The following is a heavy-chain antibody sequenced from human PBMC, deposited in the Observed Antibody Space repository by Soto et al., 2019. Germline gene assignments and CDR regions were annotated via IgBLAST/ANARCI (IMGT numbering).Heavy chain of an antibody. J-gene: IGHJ4*02. CDR1: GFTFISSF. CDR2: INQDGGVT. Sequence: PGGSLRLCCVASGFTFISSFMGWIRQAPGKGLEWVANINQDGGVTYYVDSVEGRFTISRDNTKDSLYLQMNSLTVDDTAVFYCVARLNPRVPDYWGQGTLVTVSS. V-gene: IGHV3-7*03. D-gene: IGHD3-16*01. CDR3: VARLNPRVPDY.